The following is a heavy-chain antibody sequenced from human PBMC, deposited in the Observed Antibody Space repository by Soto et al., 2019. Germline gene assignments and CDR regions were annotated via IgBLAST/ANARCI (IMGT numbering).Heavy chain of an antibody. D-gene: IGHD1-26*01. CDR1: GGSISSYY. V-gene: IGHV4-59*01. CDR3: ARDATTAFDY. CDR2: IYYSGST. J-gene: IGHJ4*02. Sequence: SETLSLTCTVSGGSISSYYWSWIRQPPGKGLEWIGYIYYSGSTNYNPSLKSRVTISVDTSKNQFSLKLSSVTAADTAVYYCARDATTAFDYWGQGTLVTVSS.